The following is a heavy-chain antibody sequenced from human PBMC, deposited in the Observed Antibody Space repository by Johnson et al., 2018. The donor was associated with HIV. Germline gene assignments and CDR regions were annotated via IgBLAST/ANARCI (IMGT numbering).Heavy chain of an antibody. CDR2: IKEDGSEK. V-gene: IGHV3-7*01. CDR1: GFTFSDYY. Sequence: VQLVESGGALVKPGGSMRLSCAASGFTFSDYYMSWIRQAPGKGLEWVANIKEDGSEKYYVDSVKGRFTVSRDNTRNSLYLQMNSLRAEDTAVYYCAREKIKGYAFDIWGQGTMVTVSS. J-gene: IGHJ3*02. CDR3: AREKIKGYAFDI. D-gene: IGHD3-16*01.